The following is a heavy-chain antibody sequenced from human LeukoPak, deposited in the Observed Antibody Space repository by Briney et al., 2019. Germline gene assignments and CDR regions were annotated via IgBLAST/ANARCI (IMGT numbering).Heavy chain of an antibody. D-gene: IGHD6-13*01. Sequence: PGGSLRLSCAASGFTFSSYGMHWVRQAPGKGLEWVSAISGSGGSTYYADSVKGRFTISRDNSKNTLYLQMNSLRAEDTAVYYCAKDRSAGTGYFDYWGQGTLVTVSS. J-gene: IGHJ4*02. CDR2: ISGSGGST. CDR3: AKDRSAGTGYFDY. CDR1: GFTFSSYG. V-gene: IGHV3-23*01.